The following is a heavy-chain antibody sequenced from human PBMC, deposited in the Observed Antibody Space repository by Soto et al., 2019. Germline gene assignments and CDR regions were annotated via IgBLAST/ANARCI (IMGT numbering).Heavy chain of an antibody. CDR3: AKDPLRTIFGVVINSYFDY. V-gene: IGHV3-23*01. J-gene: IGHJ4*02. Sequence: GGSLRLSCAASGFTFSSYAMSWVRQAPGKGLEWVSAISGSGGSTYYADSVKGRFTISRDNSKNTLYLQMNSLRAEDTAVYYCAKDPLRTIFGVVINSYFDYWGQGTLVTVSS. D-gene: IGHD3-3*01. CDR1: GFTFSSYA. CDR2: ISGSGGST.